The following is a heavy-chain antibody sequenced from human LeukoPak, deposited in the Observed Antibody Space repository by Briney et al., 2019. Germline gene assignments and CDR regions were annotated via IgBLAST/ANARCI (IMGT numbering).Heavy chain of an antibody. CDR1: GGSISSYY. Sequence: PSETLSLTCTVSGGSISSYYWSWIRQPPGKGLEWIGYIYYSGSTIYNPSLKSRVTISVDTSKNQFSLKLSSVTAADTAVYYCARDAGIAALPYYFDYWGQGTLVTVSS. V-gene: IGHV4-59*01. CDR2: IYYSGST. CDR3: ARDAGIAALPYYFDY. D-gene: IGHD6-13*01. J-gene: IGHJ4*02.